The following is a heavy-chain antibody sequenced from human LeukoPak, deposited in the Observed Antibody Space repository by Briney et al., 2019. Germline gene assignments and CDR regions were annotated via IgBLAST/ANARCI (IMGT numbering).Heavy chain of an antibody. D-gene: IGHD6-6*01. V-gene: IGHV4-39*07. J-gene: IGHJ4*02. CDR3: TTIEYSSSIVY. CDR2: IYYSGRT. CDR1: GDSISNTNYY. Sequence: PSEALSLTCTVSGDSISNTNYYWGWIRQPPGKGLEWIGSIYYSGRTYYNPSLKSRVTISVDTSKNQFSLRLSSVTAADTAVYYCTTIEYSSSIVYWGQGTLATVSS.